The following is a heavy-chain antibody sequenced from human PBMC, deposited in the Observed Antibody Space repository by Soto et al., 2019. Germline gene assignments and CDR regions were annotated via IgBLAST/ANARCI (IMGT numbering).Heavy chain of an antibody. J-gene: IGHJ4*02. Sequence: QVQLQESGPGLVNPSGTLSLTCAVSGGSINTNNWWSWVRQPPGKGLEWIGEIFHRGSTNYNPSFKSRVTISLDKSNDKLSLKLISVTAADTAVYYCARGALKAPATFDYWGQGTPVTVSS. D-gene: IGHD6-6*01. CDR3: ARGALKAPATFDY. V-gene: IGHV4-4*02. CDR1: GGSINTNNW. CDR2: IFHRGST.